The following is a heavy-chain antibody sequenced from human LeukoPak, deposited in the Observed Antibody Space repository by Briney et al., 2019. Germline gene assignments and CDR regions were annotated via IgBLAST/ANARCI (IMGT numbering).Heavy chain of an antibody. CDR3: ARRLLEASDTMLRRPADAFDI. CDR1: GYSFADHW. V-gene: IGHV5-51*01. D-gene: IGHD2-8*01. Sequence: GESLNIYCKGSGYSFADHWIAWVRETPGKGLEWIGIIYPDDSDTKNCPSFEGQVTVSADKSTNTAFLRWSSLKASDTAVYYCARRLLEASDTMLRRPADAFDIWGQGTTVTVSS. J-gene: IGHJ3*02. CDR2: IYPDDSDT.